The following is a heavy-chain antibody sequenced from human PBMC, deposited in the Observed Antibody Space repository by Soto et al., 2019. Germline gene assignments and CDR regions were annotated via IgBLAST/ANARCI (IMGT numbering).Heavy chain of an antibody. CDR3: ARDPLIRGDGYADY. D-gene: IGHD2-2*03. V-gene: IGHV3-7*01. CDR1: GFTFSSSW. Sequence: EVQLVESGGGLVQPGGSLRLSCAASGFTFSSSWMSWLRQAPEKGLEWVATINEEGSDKYYVDSVKGRFTISRDNAKNSLTLQINSLRAEDTAVYYCARDPLIRGDGYADYWGQGTLVTVSS. CDR2: INEEGSDK. J-gene: IGHJ4*02.